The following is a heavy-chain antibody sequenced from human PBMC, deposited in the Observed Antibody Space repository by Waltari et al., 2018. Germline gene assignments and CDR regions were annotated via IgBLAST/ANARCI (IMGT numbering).Heavy chain of an antibody. CDR2: IDYGVST. J-gene: IGHJ6*02. CDR1: GGSISSYY. CDR3: ARGSPDHYYGMDV. Sequence: QVQLQESGPGLVKPSETLSLTCTVPGGSISSYYWSWIRQPPGKGLEWIGYIDYGVSTNYTPALKTRVTISVDTSKDQLSLKLSSVTAADTAVYYCARGSPDHYYGMDVWGQGTTVTVSS. D-gene: IGHD2-15*01. V-gene: IGHV4-59*01.